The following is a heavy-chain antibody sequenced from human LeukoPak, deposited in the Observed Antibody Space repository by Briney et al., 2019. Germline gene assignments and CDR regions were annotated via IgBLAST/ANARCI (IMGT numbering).Heavy chain of an antibody. J-gene: IGHJ6*03. V-gene: IGHV3-21*01. CDR1: GFTFSSYS. Sequence: PGGSLRLSCAASGFTFSSYSMHWVRQAPGKGLEWVSSISSSSSYIYYADSVKGRFTISRDNAKNSLYLQMNSLRAEDTAVYYCASLSGRTTYYYYYYMDVWGKGTTVTVS. CDR2: ISSSSSYI. D-gene: IGHD2-15*01. CDR3: ASLSGRTTYYYYYYMDV.